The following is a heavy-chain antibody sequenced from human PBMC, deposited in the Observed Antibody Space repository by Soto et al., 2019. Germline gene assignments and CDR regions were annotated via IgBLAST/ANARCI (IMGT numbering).Heavy chain of an antibody. CDR2: IHHSETT. J-gene: IGHJ6*02. V-gene: IGHV4-4*02. D-gene: IGHD3-22*01. Sequence: PSETLSLTCAISGCSISSNNWWTWVRQSPGKGLEWIGEIHHSETTNYNPSLDRRVTISVDKSKNQFSLKLTSVTAADTADYYCARTSYYDSTGYYNMDVWGQGTTVT. CDR3: ARTSYYDSTGYYNMDV. CDR1: GCSISSNNW.